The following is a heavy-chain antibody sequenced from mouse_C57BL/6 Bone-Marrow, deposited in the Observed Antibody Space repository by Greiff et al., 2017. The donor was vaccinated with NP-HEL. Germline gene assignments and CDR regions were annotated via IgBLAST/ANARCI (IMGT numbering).Heavy chain of an antibody. V-gene: IGHV5-4*01. CDR3: ARDFFWFAY. Sequence: EVQLVESGGGLVKPGGSLKLSCAASGFTFSSYAMSWVRQTPEKRLEWVATISDGGSYTYYPDNVKGRFTISRDNAKNNLYLQMSHLKSEDTAMYYCARDFFWFAYWGHGTLVTVSA. CDR2: ISDGGSYT. CDR1: GFTFSSYA. J-gene: IGHJ3*01.